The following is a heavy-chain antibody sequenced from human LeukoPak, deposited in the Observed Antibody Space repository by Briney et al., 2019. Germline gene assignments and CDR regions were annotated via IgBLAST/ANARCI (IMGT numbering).Heavy chain of an antibody. CDR2: VSYDGSNT. CDR1: GFSFGGYA. V-gene: IGHV3-30*09. D-gene: IGHD6-13*01. J-gene: IGHJ4*02. Sequence: GGSLRLSCAASGFSFGGYAIHWARQAPGKGLEWVAVVSYDGSNTYYADSVKGRFAISRDNSKKTLYLQMNSLRGDDTAVYYCAREVSWYYFDYWGQGILVTVSS. CDR3: AREVSWYYFDY.